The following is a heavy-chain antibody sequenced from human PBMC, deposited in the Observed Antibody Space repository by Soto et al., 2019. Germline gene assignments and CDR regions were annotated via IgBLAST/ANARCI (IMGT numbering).Heavy chain of an antibody. D-gene: IGHD5-12*01. J-gene: IGHJ3*01. CDR2: IYYTGST. CDR3: ARDSSGDDYTGFEV. V-gene: IGHV4-59*01. Sequence: QVQLQESGPGLVKPSETLSLICTVSRGSISTYYWSWIRQPPGKGLEWIGDIYYTGSTSYNPSLKRRVTISLDTSKNQFSLRLTSVTAADTAVYYCARDSSGDDYTGFEVWGQGTMVTVSS. CDR1: RGSISTYY.